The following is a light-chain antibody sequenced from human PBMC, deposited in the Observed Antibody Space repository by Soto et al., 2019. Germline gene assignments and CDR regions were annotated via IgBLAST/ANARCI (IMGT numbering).Light chain of an antibody. V-gene: IGLV2-14*01. CDR2: DVS. CDR1: SSDVGGYDF. CDR3: TSYTRSDIGG. Sequence: QSVLTQPASVSGSPGQSITISCTGTSSDVGGYDFVSWYQQRTGKAPKLIIYDVSNRPSGVSNRFSGSKSGNTASLTISGLQAEDEADYYCTSYTRSDIGGFGGGTKLTVL. J-gene: IGLJ2*01.